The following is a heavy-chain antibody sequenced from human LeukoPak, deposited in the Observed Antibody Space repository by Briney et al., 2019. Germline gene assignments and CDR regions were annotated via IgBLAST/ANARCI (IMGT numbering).Heavy chain of an antibody. CDR3: ARRTWNYY. CDR2: IKQDGSEK. D-gene: IGHD1-7*01. Sequence: GGSLRLSCAASVFTFRSYWMSWVRQAPGKGLEWVANIKQDGSEKYYVDSVKGRFTISRDNAKNSLYLQMNSLRAEDTAVFYYARRTWNYYWGQGTPVTVSS. J-gene: IGHJ4*02. CDR1: VFTFRSYW. V-gene: IGHV3-7*04.